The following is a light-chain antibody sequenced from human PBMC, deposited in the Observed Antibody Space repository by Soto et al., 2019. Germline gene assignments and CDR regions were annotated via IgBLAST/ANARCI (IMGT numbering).Light chain of an antibody. J-gene: IGLJ2*01. CDR3: CSYVGRFVV. CDR1: TSDVGGYNY. Sequence: QSALTQPRSVSGSPGQPVTISGTGPTSDVGGYNYVSWYQQHPGKAPKLMIYDVSKRPSGVPDRFSGSKSGNTASLTISGLQAEDEADYYCCSYVGRFVVFGGGTKLTVL. V-gene: IGLV2-11*01. CDR2: DVS.